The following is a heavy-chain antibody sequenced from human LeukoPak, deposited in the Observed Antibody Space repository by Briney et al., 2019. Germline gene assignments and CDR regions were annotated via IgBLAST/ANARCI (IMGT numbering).Heavy chain of an antibody. CDR1: GSPSITM. J-gene: IGHJ4*02. CDR2: ITSNGGSA. D-gene: IGHD3-3*01. CDR3: ARDTRGFDY. V-gene: IGHV3-64*04. Sequence: GSLRLSCSASGSPSITMICTGSARLQGRDITSNGGSAYYADSVKGRFTISRDNAKNSLYLQMNSLRAEDTAVYYCARDTRGFDYWGQGTLVTVSS.